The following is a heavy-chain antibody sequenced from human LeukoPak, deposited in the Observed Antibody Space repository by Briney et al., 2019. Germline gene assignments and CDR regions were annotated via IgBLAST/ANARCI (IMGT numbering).Heavy chain of an antibody. D-gene: IGHD2-15*01. J-gene: IGHJ4*02. CDR1: GGSISSSNW. CDR2: IYHSGST. CDR3: ARGRGRDIVVVVAATFFDY. V-gene: IGHV4-4*02. Sequence: SETLSLTCAVSGGSISSSNWWSWVRQPPGKGLEWIGEIYHSGSTNYNPSLKSRVTISVDTSKNQFSLKLSSVTAADTAVYYCARGRGRDIVVVVAATFFDYWGQGTLVTVSS.